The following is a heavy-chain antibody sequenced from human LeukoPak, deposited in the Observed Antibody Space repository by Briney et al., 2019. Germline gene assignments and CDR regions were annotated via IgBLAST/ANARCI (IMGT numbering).Heavy chain of an antibody. CDR2: IHHSGSA. CDR1: GGSITSHY. Sequence: PSETLSLTCTVSGGSITSHYWTWIRRPPGRAPEWIGYIHHSGSANNNPSLKSRVTISVDTSKNQFSLKLSSVTAADTAVYYCASGGAARGRYFDYWGQGTLVTVSS. CDR3: ASGGAARGRYFDY. D-gene: IGHD6-6*01. J-gene: IGHJ4*02. V-gene: IGHV4-59*11.